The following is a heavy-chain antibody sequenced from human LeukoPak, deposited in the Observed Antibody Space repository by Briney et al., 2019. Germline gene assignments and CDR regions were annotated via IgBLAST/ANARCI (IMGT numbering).Heavy chain of an antibody. Sequence: SETLSHTCAVSGYSISSGYYWGWIRQPPGKGLQWIGTFYHSGSTYYNPSLKSRVTISVDTSKNQFSLKLTSVTAADTAVYYCARDRPLLSGWSWFDPWGQGTLVTVSS. D-gene: IGHD3-22*01. J-gene: IGHJ5*02. V-gene: IGHV4-38-2*02. CDR3: ARDRPLLSGWSWFDP. CDR2: FYHSGST. CDR1: GYSISSGYY.